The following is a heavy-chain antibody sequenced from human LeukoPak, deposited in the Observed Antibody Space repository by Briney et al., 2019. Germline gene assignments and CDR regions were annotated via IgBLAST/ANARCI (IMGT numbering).Heavy chain of an antibody. V-gene: IGHV3-7*01. Sequence: GGSLRLSCAASGFTFSRYWMSWVRQAPGKGLEWVANINHDGSEKYYVVSVEGRFTISRDNAKNSLYLQVNSLRADDTAVYYCARDGAARGSGSFGDWGQGTLVTVSS. CDR1: GFTFSRYW. D-gene: IGHD3-10*01. CDR3: ARDGAARGSGSFGD. CDR2: INHDGSEK. J-gene: IGHJ4*02.